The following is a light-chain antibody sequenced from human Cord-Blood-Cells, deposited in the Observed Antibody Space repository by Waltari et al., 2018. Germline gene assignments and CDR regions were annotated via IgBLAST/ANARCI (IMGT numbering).Light chain of an antibody. J-gene: IGKJ1*01. CDR3: QHYYSYPWT. V-gene: IGKV1-8*01. CDR2: AAS. CDR1: QGISSY. Sequence: AIRMTQSPSSFSASTGDRVTITCRASQGISSYLAWYQQKPGKAPKLLIYAASTVQSGVPSRFSDSGSGTDFTLTISCLQSEDFATYYCQHYYSYPWTFGQGTKVEIK.